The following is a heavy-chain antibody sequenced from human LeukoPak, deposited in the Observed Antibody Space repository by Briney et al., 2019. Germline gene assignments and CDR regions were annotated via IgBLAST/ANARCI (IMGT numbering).Heavy chain of an antibody. J-gene: IGHJ4*02. CDR3: ARGGVYSTSAVDY. CDR2: ISSRSSYI. D-gene: IGHD6-6*01. V-gene: IGHV3-21*01. CDR1: GFTFSSYS. Sequence: GGSLRLSCAASGFTFSSYSMNWVRQAPGKGLEWVSSISSRSSYIYYADSVKGRFTISRDNAKNSLYLQMNSLRAEDTAVYYCARGGVYSTSAVDYWGQGTLVTVSS.